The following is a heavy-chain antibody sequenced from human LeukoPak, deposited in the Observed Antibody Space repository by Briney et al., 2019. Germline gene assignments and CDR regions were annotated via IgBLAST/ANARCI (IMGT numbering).Heavy chain of an antibody. V-gene: IGHV3-33*01. CDR2: IWYDGSNK. CDR1: GFTFRTYG. Sequence: GGSLRLSCAASGFTFRTYGMHWVRQAPGKGLEWVAVIWYDGSNKYYPDSVKGRFTISRDNSKNMLYLEMNSLRAEDTAVYYCARETLTYFYDSGSRHWGQGTLVTVSS. J-gene: IGHJ4*02. D-gene: IGHD3-10*01. CDR3: ARETLTYFYDSGSRH.